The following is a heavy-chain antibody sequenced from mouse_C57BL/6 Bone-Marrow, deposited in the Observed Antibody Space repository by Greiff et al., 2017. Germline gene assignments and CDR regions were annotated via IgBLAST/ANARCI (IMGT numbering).Heavy chain of an antibody. D-gene: IGHD3-2*02. CDR2: MDPSDSYT. V-gene: IGHV1-59*01. CDR3: AREGQLRLREEFDY. CDR1: GYTFTSYW. J-gene: IGHJ2*01. Sequence: QVQLKQPGAELVRPGTSVKLSCKASGYTFTSYWMHWVKQRPGQGLEWIGVMDPSDSYTNYNQKFKGKATVNVDTSSSKAYKQLSSLTSEDSAVYYCAREGQLRLREEFDYWGQGTTLTVSS.